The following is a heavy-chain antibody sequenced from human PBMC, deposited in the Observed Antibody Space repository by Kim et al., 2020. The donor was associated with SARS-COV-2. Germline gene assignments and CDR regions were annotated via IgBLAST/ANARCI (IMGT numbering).Heavy chain of an antibody. D-gene: IGHD6-19*01. CDR1: GGTFSSYA. J-gene: IGHJ2*01. Sequence: SVKVSCKASGGTFSSYAISWVRQAPGQGLEWMGGIIPIFGTANYAQKFQGRVTITADESTSTAYMELSSLRSEDTAVYYCARFETQYSSGWGDWYFDLWGRGPLLPVSS. V-gene: IGHV1-69*13. CDR3: ARFETQYSSGWGDWYFDL. CDR2: IIPIFGTA.